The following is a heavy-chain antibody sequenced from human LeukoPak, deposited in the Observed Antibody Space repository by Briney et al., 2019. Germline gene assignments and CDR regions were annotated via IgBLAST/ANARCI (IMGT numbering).Heavy chain of an antibody. V-gene: IGHV3-7*03. CDR2: IKQDGSEK. CDR3: ARSLRYFDY. J-gene: IGHJ4*02. Sequence: GGSLRLSCAASGFTFSSYAMSWVRQAPGKGLEWVANIKQDGSEKYYVDSVKGRFTISRDNAKNSLYLQMNSLRAEDTAVYYCARSLRYFDYWGQETLVTVSS. CDR1: GFTFSSYA.